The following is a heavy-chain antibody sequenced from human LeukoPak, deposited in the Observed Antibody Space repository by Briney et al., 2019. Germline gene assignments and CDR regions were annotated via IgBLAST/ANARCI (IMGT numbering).Heavy chain of an antibody. CDR3: ARVPHYYDSSGCGWFDP. CDR1: GFTFSSYS. V-gene: IGHV3-48*04. CDR2: ISSSSSTI. Sequence: PGGSLRLSCAASGFTFSSYSMNWVRQAPGKGLEWVSYISSSSSTIYYADSVKGRFTISRDNAKNSLYLQMNSLRAEDTAVYYCARVPHYYDSSGCGWFDPWGQGTLVTVSS. J-gene: IGHJ5*02. D-gene: IGHD3-22*01.